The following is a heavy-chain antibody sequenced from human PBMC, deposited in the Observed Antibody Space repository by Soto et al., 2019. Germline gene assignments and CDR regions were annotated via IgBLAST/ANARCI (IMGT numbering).Heavy chain of an antibody. V-gene: IGHV4-34*01. J-gene: IGHJ5*02. Sequence: SETLSLTCAVYGGSFSGYYWSWIRQPPGKGLEWIGEINHSGSTNYNPSLKSRVTISVDTSKNQFSLKLSSVTAADTAVYYCARGPPYSSSWYWFDPWGQGTLVTVSS. D-gene: IGHD6-13*01. CDR2: INHSGST. CDR3: ARGPPYSSSWYWFDP. CDR1: GGSFSGYY.